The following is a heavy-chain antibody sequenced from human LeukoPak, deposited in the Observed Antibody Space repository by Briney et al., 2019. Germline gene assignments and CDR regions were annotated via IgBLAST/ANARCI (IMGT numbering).Heavy chain of an antibody. V-gene: IGHV3-23*01. CDR2: ISDDGATI. Sequence: GGSLRLSCTASGFTFSSYTMSWVRQAPGKGLEWVSVISDDGATIYYADSVKGRFTISRDNSKNTLYPQMNALRAEDTAVYFCAKKPPREASYDYWGQGTLVTVSS. D-gene: IGHD6-6*01. J-gene: IGHJ4*02. CDR3: AKKPPREASYDY. CDR1: GFTFSSYT.